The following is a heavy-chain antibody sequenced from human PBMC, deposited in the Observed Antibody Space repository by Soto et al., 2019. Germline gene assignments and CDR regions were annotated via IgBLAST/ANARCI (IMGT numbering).Heavy chain of an antibody. Sequence: ASVKVSCKASGYTFTGYDMHWVRQAPGQGLEWMGWINPNSGGTNYAQKFQGRVTMTRDTSISTAYMELSRLRSDDTAVYYCARALEYSCYDLGYWGQETLVTVSS. V-gene: IGHV1-2*02. CDR3: ARALEYSCYDLGY. D-gene: IGHD5-12*01. CDR1: GYTFTGYD. CDR2: INPNSGGT. J-gene: IGHJ4*02.